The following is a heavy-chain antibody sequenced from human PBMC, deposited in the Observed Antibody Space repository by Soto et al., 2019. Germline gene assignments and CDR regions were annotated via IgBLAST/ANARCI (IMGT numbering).Heavy chain of an antibody. Sequence: EVQLVESGGGLIQPGGSLRLSCAASGFSVSNNYFTWVRQAPGKGLEWVSVINSGGNTYYADSVKGRFTMSRDNSKNTVYLQMNSLRAEDTAVYYCARAPGGGWGQGTLVTVSS. V-gene: IGHV3-53*01. CDR2: INSGGNT. D-gene: IGHD3-16*01. CDR3: ARAPGGG. CDR1: GFSVSNNY. J-gene: IGHJ4*02.